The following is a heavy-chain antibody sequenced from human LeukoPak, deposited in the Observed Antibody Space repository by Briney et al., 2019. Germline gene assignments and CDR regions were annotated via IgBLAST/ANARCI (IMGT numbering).Heavy chain of an antibody. V-gene: IGHV4-4*07. J-gene: IGHJ5*02. CDR2: IYTSGST. CDR3: ARDESHYSGENWFDP. Sequence: SETLSLTCTVSGGSISSYYWSWIRQPAGKGLEWIGRIYTSGSTNYNPSLKSRVTMSVDTSKNQFSLKLSSVTAADTAVYYCARDESHYSGENWFDPWGQGTLVTVSS. CDR1: GGSISSYY. D-gene: IGHD3-10*01.